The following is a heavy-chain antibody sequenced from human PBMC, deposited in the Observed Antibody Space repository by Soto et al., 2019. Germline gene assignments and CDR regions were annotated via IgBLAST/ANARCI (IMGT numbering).Heavy chain of an antibody. D-gene: IGHD2-21*01. CDR2: IYFSGRT. CDR3: VRLGDYAFESSN. J-gene: IGHJ4*02. V-gene: IGHV4-39*01. CDR1: GGSISSDTHF. Sequence: QLQLQESGPGLVKPSETLSLTCTVSGGSISSDTHFWGWIRQSPGKGLEWIGSIYFSGRTYYNPSLKSRVTLSVDTSQNQFSLKLTSVIAADTAMYYCVRLGDYAFESSNWGQGTLVTVSS.